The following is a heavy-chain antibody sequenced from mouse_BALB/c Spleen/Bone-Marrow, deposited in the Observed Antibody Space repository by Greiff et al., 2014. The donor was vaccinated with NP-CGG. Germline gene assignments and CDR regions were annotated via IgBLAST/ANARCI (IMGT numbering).Heavy chain of an antibody. Sequence: QVQLQQSGPELVKPGASVKISCKASGYAFSSSWMNWVKQRPGQGLEWIGRIYPGDGDTNYNGKFKGKATLTADKSSSTAYMQHSRLTTVDSAVYFCAKHAYGNSYWYFDVWGAGTTVTVSS. CDR2: IYPGDGDT. D-gene: IGHD2-1*01. J-gene: IGHJ1*01. V-gene: IGHV1-82*01. CDR1: GYAFSSSW. CDR3: AKHAYGNSYWYFDV.